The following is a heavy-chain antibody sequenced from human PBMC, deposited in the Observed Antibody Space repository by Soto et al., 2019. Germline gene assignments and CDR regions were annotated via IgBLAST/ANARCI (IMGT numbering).Heavy chain of an antibody. J-gene: IGHJ5*02. Sequence: PSETLSLTCTVSGGSISSYYWSWIRQPPGKGLEWIGYIHYTGRTKYNPALKSRVTMSVDTSKNQFSLKLSSVTGADTAVYYCASGPDYGWFDPWGQGTLVTVSS. CDR2: IHYTGRT. CDR1: GGSISSYY. D-gene: IGHD4-17*01. V-gene: IGHV4-59*01. CDR3: ASGPDYGWFDP.